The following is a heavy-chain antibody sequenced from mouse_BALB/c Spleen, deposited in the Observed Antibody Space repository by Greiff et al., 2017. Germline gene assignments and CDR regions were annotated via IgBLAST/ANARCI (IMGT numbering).Heavy chain of an antibody. CDR2: IDPSDSYT. J-gene: IGHJ1*01. Sequence: VQLQESGPELVKPGASVKLSCKASGYTFTSYWMHWVKQRPGQGLEWIGEIDPSDSYTNYNQKFKGKATLTVDKSSSTAYMQLSSLTSEDSAVYYCARGGGSRPDWYFDVWGAGTTVTVSS. V-gene: IGHV1-69*02. CDR1: GYTFTSYW. D-gene: IGHD1-1*01. CDR3: ARGGGSRPDWYFDV.